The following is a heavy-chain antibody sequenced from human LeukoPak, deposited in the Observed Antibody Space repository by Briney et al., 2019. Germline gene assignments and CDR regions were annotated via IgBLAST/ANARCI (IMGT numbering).Heavy chain of an antibody. CDR1: GFTFSSYA. CDR3: AKAHHGDYFFYFDY. CDR2: ISYDGSNK. D-gene: IGHD4-17*01. J-gene: IGHJ4*02. Sequence: GALRLSCAASGFTFSSYAMHWVRQAPGKGLEWVAVISYDGSNKYYADSVKGRFTISRDNSKNTLYLQMNSLRAEDTAVYYCAKAHHGDYFFYFDYWGQGTLVAVSS. V-gene: IGHV3-30*04.